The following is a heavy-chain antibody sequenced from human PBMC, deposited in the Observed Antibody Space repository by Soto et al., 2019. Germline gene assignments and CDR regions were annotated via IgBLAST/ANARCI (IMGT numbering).Heavy chain of an antibody. V-gene: IGHV3-30-3*01. Sequence: QVQLVESGGGVVQPGRSLRLSCAASGFTFSSYAMHGVRQAPGKGLEWVAVISYDGSNKYYADSVKGRFTISRDNSKNSLYLQMNSLRAEDTAVYYCAREKSDIVLMVYATDYYYGMDVWGQGTTVTVSS. CDR3: AREKSDIVLMVYATDYYYGMDV. CDR1: GFTFSSYA. CDR2: ISYDGSNK. D-gene: IGHD2-8*01. J-gene: IGHJ6*02.